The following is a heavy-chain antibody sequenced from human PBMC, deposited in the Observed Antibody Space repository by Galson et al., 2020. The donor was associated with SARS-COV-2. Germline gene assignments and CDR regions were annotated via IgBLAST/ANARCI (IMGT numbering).Heavy chain of an antibody. J-gene: IGHJ6*02. CDR3: ARVTYYDGMDV. D-gene: IGHD3-10*01. CDR1: GYSISSGYY. V-gene: IGHV4-38-2*01. CDR2: KYHSGAT. Sequence: ASETLSLTCAVSGYSISSGYYWDWIRQPPGKGLEWIGSKYHSGATYQNPSLKSRVTMSVDTSKNQFSLNLRSVTAADTAVYYCARVTYYDGMDVWGQGTTVTVSS.